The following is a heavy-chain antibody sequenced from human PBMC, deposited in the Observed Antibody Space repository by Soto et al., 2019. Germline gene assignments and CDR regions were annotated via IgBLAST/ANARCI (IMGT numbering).Heavy chain of an antibody. Sequence: SETLSLTCTVSGGSISNYYWSWIRQPPGKGLEWIGYIYYSGSTNYNPSLKSRVTISVDTSKNQFSLKLSSVTAADTAVYYCARVTTMIGNWFDPWGQGTLVTVSS. CDR3: ARVTTMIGNWFDP. D-gene: IGHD3-22*01. CDR2: IYYSGST. V-gene: IGHV4-59*01. CDR1: GGSISNYY. J-gene: IGHJ5*02.